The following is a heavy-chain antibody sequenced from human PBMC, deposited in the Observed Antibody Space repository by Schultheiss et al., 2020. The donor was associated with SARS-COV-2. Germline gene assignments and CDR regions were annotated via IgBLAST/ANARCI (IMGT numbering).Heavy chain of an antibody. V-gene: IGHV4-38-2*01. CDR2: INHSGST. D-gene: IGHD3-10*01. Sequence: SETLSLTCAVSGYSISSGYYWSWIRQPPGKGLEWIGEINHSGSTNYNPSLKSRVTISVDTSKNQFSLKLSSVTAADTAVYYCARQGVAGDLDYWGQGTLVTVSS. J-gene: IGHJ4*02. CDR1: GYSISSGYY. CDR3: ARQGVAGDLDY.